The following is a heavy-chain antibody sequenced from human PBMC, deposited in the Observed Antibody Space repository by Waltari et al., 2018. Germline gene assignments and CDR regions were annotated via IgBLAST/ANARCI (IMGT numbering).Heavy chain of an antibody. V-gene: IGHV4-34*01. Sequence: QVQLQQWGAGLLKPSETLSLTCAVYGGSFSGYYWSWIRQPPGKGLEWIGEINHSGSTNYNPSLKSRVTISVDTSKNQFSLKLSSVTAADTAVYYCARGLEYSSSGALFDPWGQGTLVTVSS. D-gene: IGHD6-6*01. CDR1: GGSFSGYY. J-gene: IGHJ5*02. CDR3: ARGLEYSSSGALFDP. CDR2: INHSGST.